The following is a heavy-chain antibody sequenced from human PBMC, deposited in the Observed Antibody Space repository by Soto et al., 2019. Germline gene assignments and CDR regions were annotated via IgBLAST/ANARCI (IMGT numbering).Heavy chain of an antibody. V-gene: IGHV4-59*01. D-gene: IGHD3-22*01. Sequence: SSETLSLTCTVSGGSIISYYWSWIRQPPGKGLEWIGYIFYSGSTNYNPSLKSRVTISVDTSKNQFSLKLSSVTAADTAVYYCARERKDYYDSSGYFDYWGQGTLVTVSS. CDR2: IFYSGST. J-gene: IGHJ4*02. CDR1: GGSIISYY. CDR3: ARERKDYYDSSGYFDY.